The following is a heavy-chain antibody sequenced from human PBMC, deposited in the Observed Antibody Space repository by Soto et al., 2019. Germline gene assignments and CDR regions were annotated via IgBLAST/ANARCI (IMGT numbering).Heavy chain of an antibody. D-gene: IGHD4-17*01. V-gene: IGHV1-2*04. CDR2: INPNSGGT. Sequence: ASVKVSCKASGYTFTGYYMHWVRQAPGQGLEWMGWINPNSGGTNYAQKFQGWVTMTRDTSISTAYMELGRLRSDDTAVYYCARDHRYGGNDYYYYGMDVWGQGNTVTVSS. J-gene: IGHJ6*02. CDR3: ARDHRYGGNDYYYYGMDV. CDR1: GYTFTGYY.